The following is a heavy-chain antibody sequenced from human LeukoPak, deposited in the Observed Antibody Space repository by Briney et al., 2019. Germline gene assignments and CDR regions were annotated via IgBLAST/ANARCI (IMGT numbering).Heavy chain of an antibody. D-gene: IGHD5-12*01. CDR1: GFPFSRYA. J-gene: IGHJ4*02. Sequence: GGSLRLFCAASGFPFSRYAMRGLRQAPGKGLEWVSAISGSGGTTYYAAPVKGRFTISRDNSKNTLYVQMRSLSAGDPGVFCCARYIDTQYWGQGTLVTVSS. CDR2: ISGSGGTT. CDR3: ARYIDTQY. V-gene: IGHV3-23*01.